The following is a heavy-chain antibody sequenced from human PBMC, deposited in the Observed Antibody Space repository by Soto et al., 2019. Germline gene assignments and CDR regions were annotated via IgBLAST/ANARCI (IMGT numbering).Heavy chain of an antibody. J-gene: IGHJ4*02. CDR1: GYSFTSYW. D-gene: IGHD6-13*01. Sequence: ESLKISCKGSGYSFTSYWIGWIRQPAGKGLEWIGRIYSSGSTLYNPSLKSRVTMSVDTSKNQFSLKLSSVTAADTAVYYCAGGAAADYFDYWGQGTLVTVSS. CDR3: AGGAAADYFDY. V-gene: IGHV4-4*07. CDR2: IYSSGST.